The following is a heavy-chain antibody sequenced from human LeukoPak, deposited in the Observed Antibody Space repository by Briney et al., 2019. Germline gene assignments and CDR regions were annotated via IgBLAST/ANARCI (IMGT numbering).Heavy chain of an antibody. V-gene: IGHV1-58*01. CDR1: GFTFTSSA. CDR3: AAGVQQLATGH. CDR2: IVVGSGNT. Sequence: SVKVSCKASGFTFTSSAVQWVRQARGKRLEWIGWIVVGSGNTNYAQKFQERVTITRDMSTSTAYMELSSLRSEDTAVYYCAAGVQQLATGHWGQGTLVTVSS. D-gene: IGHD6-13*01. J-gene: IGHJ1*01.